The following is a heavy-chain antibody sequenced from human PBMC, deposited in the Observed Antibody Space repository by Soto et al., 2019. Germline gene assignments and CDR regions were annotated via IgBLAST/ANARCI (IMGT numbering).Heavy chain of an antibody. V-gene: IGHV1-69*13. D-gene: IGHD2-2*01. J-gene: IGHJ3*02. CDR2: IIPIFGTA. CDR3: AKGLGPIVLVPAKDIGAFDI. CDR1: GGTFSSYA. Sequence: SVKVSCKASGGTFSSYAISWVRQAPGQGLEWMGGIIPIFGTANYAQKFQGRVTITADESTSTAYMELSSLRSDDTAVYHCAKGLGPIVLVPAKDIGAFDIWGQGTMV.